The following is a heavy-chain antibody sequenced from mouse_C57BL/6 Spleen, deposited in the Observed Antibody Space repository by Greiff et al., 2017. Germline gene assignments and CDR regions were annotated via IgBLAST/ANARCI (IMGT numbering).Heavy chain of an antibody. Sequence: QVQLQQSGPELVKPGASVKISCKASGYSFTRYYIHWVKQRPGQGLEWIGWIYPGSGNTKYTENVKGKATLTEDTSSSNAYMQRSSLTSEASAVYCCARCDSNYWYFDVWGTGTTVTVSS. J-gene: IGHJ1*03. CDR1: GYSFTRYY. D-gene: IGHD2-5*01. CDR2: IYPGSGNT. V-gene: IGHV1-66*01. CDR3: ARCDSNYWYFDV.